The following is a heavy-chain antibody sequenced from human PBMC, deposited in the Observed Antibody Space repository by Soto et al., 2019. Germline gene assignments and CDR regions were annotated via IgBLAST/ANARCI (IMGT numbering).Heavy chain of an antibody. Sequence: PRLSFAGSGFTFSSYWMSWVRQAPGKGLEWVANIKQDGSEKYYVDSVKGRFTISRDNAKNSLYLQMNSLRAEDTAVYYCARDTPGSYYGMDVCGKGITVTVSS. V-gene: IGHV3-7*03. CDR3: ARDTPGSYYGMDV. CDR2: IKQDGSEK. CDR1: GFTFSSYW. J-gene: IGHJ6*04.